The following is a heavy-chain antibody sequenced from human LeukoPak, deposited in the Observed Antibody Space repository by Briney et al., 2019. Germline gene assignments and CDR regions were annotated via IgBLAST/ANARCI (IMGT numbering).Heavy chain of an antibody. Sequence: SETLSLTCTVSGGSISSYYWSWIWQPPGKGLEWIGYIYYSGSTNYNPSLKSRVTISVDTSKNQFSLKLSSVTAADTAVYYCARETTYDFWSGSPSDWFDPWGQGTLVTVSS. V-gene: IGHV4-59*01. J-gene: IGHJ5*02. D-gene: IGHD3-3*01. CDR1: GGSISSYY. CDR3: ARETTYDFWSGSPSDWFDP. CDR2: IYYSGST.